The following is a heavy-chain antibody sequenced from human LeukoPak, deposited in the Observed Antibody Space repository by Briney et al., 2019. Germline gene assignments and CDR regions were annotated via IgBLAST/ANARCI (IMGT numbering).Heavy chain of an antibody. D-gene: IGHD3-16*02. Sequence: SVKVSCKASGGTFSSYAISWVRQAPGQGLEWMGGIIPIFGTANYAQKFQGRVTITTDESTSTAYTELSSLRSEDTAVYYCARGPYDYVWGSYRLFDYWGQGTLVTVSS. CDR1: GGTFSSYA. CDR3: ARGPYDYVWGSYRLFDY. J-gene: IGHJ4*02. CDR2: IIPIFGTA. V-gene: IGHV1-69*05.